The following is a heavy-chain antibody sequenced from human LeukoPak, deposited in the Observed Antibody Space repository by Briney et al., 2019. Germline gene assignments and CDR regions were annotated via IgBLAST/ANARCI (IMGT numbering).Heavy chain of an antibody. V-gene: IGHV4-38-2*01. D-gene: IGHD2-2*01. J-gene: IGHJ4*02. Sequence: SETLPLTCAVSGFSINSGYFWAWIRQSPGKGLEWIGSIFHNGITYYNPSLKSRITISVDTSKNQFSLRLSSVTAADTAVYYCARRISTRRGETCSSTSCYFDYWGQGTLVTVSS. CDR1: GFSINSGYF. CDR3: ARRISTRRGETCSSTSCYFDY. CDR2: IFHNGIT.